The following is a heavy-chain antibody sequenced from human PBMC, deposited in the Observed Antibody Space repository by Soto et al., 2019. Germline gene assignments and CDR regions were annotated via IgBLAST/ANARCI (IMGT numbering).Heavy chain of an antibody. Sequence: EVQLVQSGAEVKKPGESLTISCKGSGYKFIGYWISWVRQMPGKGLEWVGRIDPSDSYTSYSPSFQGHVTISVDKSISTAYLQWRSLQASDTAKYYCLRHGNGTPYYFDFWGRGTLVPVSS. D-gene: IGHD1-1*01. CDR3: LRHGNGTPYYFDF. V-gene: IGHV5-10-1*03. J-gene: IGHJ4*02. CDR2: IDPSDSYT. CDR1: GYKFIGYW.